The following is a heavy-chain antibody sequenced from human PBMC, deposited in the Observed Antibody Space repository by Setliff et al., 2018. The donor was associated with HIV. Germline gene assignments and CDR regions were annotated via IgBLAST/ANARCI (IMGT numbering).Heavy chain of an antibody. CDR2: VSSRGDT. Sequence: SETLSLTCTVSGGSISTYYWSWIRQPAGKGLEWIGRVSSRGDTNYNPSLKSRVTMPVDTSKNQFSLKLTSVTASDTAVYYCARAAAGNTGPFDLWGQGSPVTVSS. CDR1: GGSISTYY. V-gene: IGHV4-4*07. J-gene: IGHJ5*02. CDR3: ARAAAGNTGPFDL. D-gene: IGHD4-17*01.